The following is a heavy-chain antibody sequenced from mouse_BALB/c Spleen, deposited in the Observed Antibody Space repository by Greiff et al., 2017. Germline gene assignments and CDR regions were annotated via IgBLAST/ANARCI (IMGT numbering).Heavy chain of an antibody. CDR3: ASTMITGSWFAY. CDR1: GFSLTSYG. Sequence: VKLEESGPGLVQPSQSLSITCTVSGFSLTSYGVHWVRQSPGKGLEWLGVIWSGGSTDYNAACISRLSISKDNSTSQVFFKMNSLQANDTAIYYCASTMITGSWFAYWGQGTLVTVSA. D-gene: IGHD2-4*01. V-gene: IGHV2-2*02. CDR2: IWSGGST. J-gene: IGHJ3*01.